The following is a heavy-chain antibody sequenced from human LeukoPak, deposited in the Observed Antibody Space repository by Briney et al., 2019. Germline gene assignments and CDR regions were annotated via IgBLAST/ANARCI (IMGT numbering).Heavy chain of an antibody. CDR2: INPHSGGT. J-gene: IGHJ6*03. CDR1: GYTFTGYY. V-gene: IGHV1-2*02. Sequence: ASVKVSCKASGYTFTGYYMHWVRQAPGQGLEWMGWINPHSGGTNYAQKFQGRVTMTRDTSISTAYMELSRLRSDDTAVYYCARNERGSGWYGVYYYYMDGWGKGTTVTVSS. D-gene: IGHD6-19*01. CDR3: ARNERGSGWYGVYYYYMDG.